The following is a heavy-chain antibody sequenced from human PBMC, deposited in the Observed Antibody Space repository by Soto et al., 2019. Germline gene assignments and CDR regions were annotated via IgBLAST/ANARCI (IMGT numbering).Heavy chain of an antibody. Sequence: GGSLRLSCAASGFTCSTYEMNWVRQAPGKGLEWVSYMSNGGGSTQYADSVKGRFTISRDNAKNSLYLQMNSLRAEDTAFYYCVRVRYCSGGSCYGNCFDPWGQGTLVTVSS. J-gene: IGHJ5*02. CDR2: MSNGGGST. CDR3: VRVRYCSGGSCYGNCFDP. CDR1: GFTCSTYE. D-gene: IGHD2-15*01. V-gene: IGHV3-48*03.